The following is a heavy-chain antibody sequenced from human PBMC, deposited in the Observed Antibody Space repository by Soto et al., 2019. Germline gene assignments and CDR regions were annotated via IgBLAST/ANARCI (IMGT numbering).Heavy chain of an antibody. V-gene: IGHV3-30-3*01. CDR1: GFTFSSYA. D-gene: IGHD3-16*01. Sequence: QVQLVESGGGVVQPGRSLRLSCAASGFTFSSYAMHWVRQAPGKGLEWVAVISYDGSNKYYADSVKGRFTISRDNSKNTLYLQMNSLRAEDTAVYYCARADYGASEVANGAFDIWGQGTMVTVSS. CDR3: ARADYGASEVANGAFDI. CDR2: ISYDGSNK. J-gene: IGHJ3*02.